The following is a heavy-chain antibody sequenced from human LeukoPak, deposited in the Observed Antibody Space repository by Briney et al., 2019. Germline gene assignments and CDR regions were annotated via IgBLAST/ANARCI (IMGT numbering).Heavy chain of an antibody. CDR3: ARDRNYYGSGSYQQFDY. D-gene: IGHD3-10*01. Sequence: SVKVSCKASGGTFSNYAISWVRQAPGQGLEWMGGIIPIFGTANYAQKFQGRVTITADESTSTAYMDLSSLRSEDAAVYYCARDRNYYGSGSYQQFDYWGQGTLVTVSS. CDR1: GGTFSNYA. V-gene: IGHV1-69*13. J-gene: IGHJ4*02. CDR2: IIPIFGTA.